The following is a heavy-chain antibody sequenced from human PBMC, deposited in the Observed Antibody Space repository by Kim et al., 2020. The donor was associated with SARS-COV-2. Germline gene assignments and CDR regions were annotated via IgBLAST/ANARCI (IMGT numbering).Heavy chain of an antibody. V-gene: IGHV5-51*01. J-gene: IGHJ4*02. Sequence: DTRYSPSFQGQVTISADKSISTAYLQWSSLKASDTAMYYCARGDSSGYDYWGQGTLVTVSS. CDR2: DT. D-gene: IGHD3-22*01. CDR3: ARGDSSGYDY.